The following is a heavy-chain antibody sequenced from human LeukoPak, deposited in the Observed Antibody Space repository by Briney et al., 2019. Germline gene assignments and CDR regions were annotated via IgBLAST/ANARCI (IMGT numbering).Heavy chain of an antibody. CDR3: ALASYHDSSGNQTYYFDY. CDR2: INHSGST. CDR1: GGSFSRYY. V-gene: IGHV4-34*01. J-gene: IGHJ4*02. Sequence: SETLSLTCAVYGGSFSRYYWSWIRQPPGKGLEWIGEINHSGSTNYNPSLKSRVTISVDTSKNQFSLKLSSVTAADTAVYYCALASYHDSSGNQTYYFDYWGQGSLVTVSS. D-gene: IGHD3-22*01.